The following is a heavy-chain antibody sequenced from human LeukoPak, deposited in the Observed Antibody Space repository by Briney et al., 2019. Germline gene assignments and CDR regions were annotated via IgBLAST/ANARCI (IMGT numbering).Heavy chain of an antibody. CDR3: AREWGVIAALDY. V-gene: IGHV4-39*07. Sequence: SETLSLTCTVSGGSISSSSYYWGWIRQPPGKGLEWIGSIYYSGSTYYNPSLKSRVTISVDTSKNQFSLKLSSVTAADTAVYYCAREWGVIAALDYWGQGTLVTVSS. D-gene: IGHD6-13*01. J-gene: IGHJ4*02. CDR1: GGSISSSSYY. CDR2: IYYSGST.